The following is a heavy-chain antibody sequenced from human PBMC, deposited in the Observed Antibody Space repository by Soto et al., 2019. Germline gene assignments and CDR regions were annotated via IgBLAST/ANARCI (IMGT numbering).Heavy chain of an antibody. D-gene: IGHD3-16*01. CDR1: GFTISNNY. CDR2: IDSGGDT. J-gene: IGHJ6*02. Sequence: EVQLVESGGGLIQPGGSLRLSCAASGFTISNNYMTWLRQAPGKGLEWVSLIDSGGDTYYADSVKGRFTLSRDSSKNTLYLQMNSLRAEDAAVYSCARGGSLYSYYGIDVWGQGTTVTVSS. CDR3: ARGGSLYSYYGIDV. V-gene: IGHV3-53*01.